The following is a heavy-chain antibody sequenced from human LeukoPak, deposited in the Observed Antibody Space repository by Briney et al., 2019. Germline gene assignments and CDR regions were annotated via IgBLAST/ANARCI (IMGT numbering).Heavy chain of an antibody. CDR2: FDPEDGET. CDR1: GYTLTELS. Sequence: ASVKVSCKVSGYTLTELSMHWVRQAPGKGLDWMGGFDPEDGETIYAQKFQGRVTMTEDTSTDTAYMELSSLRSEDTAVYYCATDSSSGWLPAFDYWGQGTLVTVSS. CDR3: ATDSSSGWLPAFDY. D-gene: IGHD6-19*01. J-gene: IGHJ4*02. V-gene: IGHV1-24*01.